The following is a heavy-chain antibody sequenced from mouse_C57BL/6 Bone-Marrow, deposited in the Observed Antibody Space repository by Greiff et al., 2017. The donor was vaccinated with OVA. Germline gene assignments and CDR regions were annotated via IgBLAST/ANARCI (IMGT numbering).Heavy chain of an antibody. D-gene: IGHD1-1*02. CDR1: GYTFTSYW. CDR2: IHPNSGST. J-gene: IGHJ2*01. V-gene: IGHV1-64*01. Sequence: AQLQQPGAELVKPGASVKLSCKASGYTFTSYWMHWVKQRPGQGLEWIGMIHPNSGSTNYNEKFKSKATLTVDKSSSTAYMQLSSLTSEDSAVYYCASALWSPFDYWGQGTTLTVSS. CDR3: ASALWSPFDY.